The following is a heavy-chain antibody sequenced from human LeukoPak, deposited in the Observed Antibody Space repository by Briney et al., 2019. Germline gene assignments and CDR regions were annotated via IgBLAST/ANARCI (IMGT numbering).Heavy chain of an antibody. CDR3: ARDLGRIAVAV. V-gene: IGHV3-21*01. CDR1: GFTSSSYS. Sequence: GGSLRLSCAASGFTSSSYSMNWVRQAPGKGLEWVSSISSSSSYKYYADSVKGRFTISRDNAKNSLYLQMNSLRAEDTAVYYCARDLGRIAVAVWGQGTLVTVSS. D-gene: IGHD6-19*01. CDR2: ISSSSSYK. J-gene: IGHJ4*02.